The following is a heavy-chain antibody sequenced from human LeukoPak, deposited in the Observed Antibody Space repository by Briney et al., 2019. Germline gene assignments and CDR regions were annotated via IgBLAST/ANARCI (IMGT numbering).Heavy chain of an antibody. V-gene: IGHV4-39*06. D-gene: IGHD4-17*01. CDR1: GAYIRSSDYY. J-gene: IGHJ5*02. CDR3: ASDAGDYGDHDWFDP. Sequence: SETLSLTCTVSGAYIRSSDYYWGWIRPPPGKGLDWYGSIYFSGNTYYNSAHNSRVTITVDTSKNQFPLKLTPMTAAATAVYCCASDAGDYGDHDWFDPWGKGTLVTVSS. CDR2: IYFSGNT.